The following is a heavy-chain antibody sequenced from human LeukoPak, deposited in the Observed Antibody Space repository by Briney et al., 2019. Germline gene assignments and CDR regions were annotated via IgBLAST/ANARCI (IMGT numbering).Heavy chain of an antibody. CDR2: VDPEDGET. CDR3: ATQERFLEWLFPARFDY. J-gene: IGHJ4*02. D-gene: IGHD3-3*01. Sequence: GASVKVSCKASGYTFTDYYMHWVQQAPGKGLEWMGRVDPEDGETIYAEKFQGRVTITADTSTDTAYMELSSLRSEDTAVYYCATQERFLEWLFPARFDYWGQGTLVTVSS. CDR1: GYTFTDYY. V-gene: IGHV1-69-2*01.